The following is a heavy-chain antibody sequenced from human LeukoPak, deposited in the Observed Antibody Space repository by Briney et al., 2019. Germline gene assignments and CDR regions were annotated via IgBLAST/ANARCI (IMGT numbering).Heavy chain of an antibody. CDR1: GFTFSSCA. D-gene: IGHD1-26*01. CDR3: AKDQSRVGASDPFDY. CDR2: ISGSGFTT. J-gene: IGHJ4*02. V-gene: IGHV3-23*01. Sequence: GGSLRLSCAASGFTFSSCAMTWVRQAPGKGLEWVSSISGSGFTTYYADSVKGRFTISRDNSNNTVYLQMNSLRAEDTAVYYCAKDQSRVGASDPFDYWGQGMQVDVSS.